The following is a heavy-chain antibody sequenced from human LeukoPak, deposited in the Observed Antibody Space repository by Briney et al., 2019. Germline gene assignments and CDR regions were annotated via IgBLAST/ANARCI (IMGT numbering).Heavy chain of an antibody. CDR3: AREGDGYNSGWFDP. D-gene: IGHD5-24*01. CDR1: GGSISSSSYY. V-gene: IGHV4-39*07. CDR2: TYYSGST. Sequence: SETLSLTCTVSGGSISSSSYYWGWIRQPPGKGLEWIGSTYYSGSTYYNPSLKSRVTISVDTSKNQFSLKLRSVTAADTAVYYCAREGDGYNSGWFDPWGQGTLVTVSS. J-gene: IGHJ5*02.